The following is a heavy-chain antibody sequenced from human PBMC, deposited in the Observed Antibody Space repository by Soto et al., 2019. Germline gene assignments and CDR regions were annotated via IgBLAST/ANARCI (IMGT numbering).Heavy chain of an antibody. D-gene: IGHD3-10*01. V-gene: IGHV3-30*18. J-gene: IGHJ4*02. CDR1: GFTFSSYG. Sequence: QVQLVESGGGVVQPGRSLRLSCAASGFTFSSYGMHWVRQAPGKGLEWVAVISYDGSNKYYADSVKGRFTISRDNSKNTMYLKMNSLRAEDTAVYYCAKDLVLQWDYYGSGLDSWGQGTLVTVSS. CDR3: AKDLVLQWDYYGSGLDS. CDR2: ISYDGSNK.